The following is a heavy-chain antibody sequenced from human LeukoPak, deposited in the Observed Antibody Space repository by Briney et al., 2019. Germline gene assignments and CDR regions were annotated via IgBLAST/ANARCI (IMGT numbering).Heavy chain of an antibody. CDR3: AKECTNGVCLHY. Sequence: GGSLRLSCAASGFTFSSYSMNWVRQAPGKGLEWVSSISSSSSYIYYADSVKGRFTISRDNAKNSLYLQMNSLRAEDTAVYYCAKECTNGVCLHYWGQGTLVTVSS. V-gene: IGHV3-21*01. J-gene: IGHJ4*02. CDR1: GFTFSSYS. CDR2: ISSSSSYI. D-gene: IGHD2-8*01.